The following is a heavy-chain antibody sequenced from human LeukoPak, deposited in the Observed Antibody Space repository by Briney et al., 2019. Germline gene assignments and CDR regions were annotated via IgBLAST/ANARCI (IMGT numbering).Heavy chain of an antibody. Sequence: PGGSLRLSCAASGFTFSSYAMSWVRQAPGKGLEWVSAISGSGGSTYYADSVKGRFTISRDNSKNTLYLQVNSLRAEDTAVYYCATHRRGSSGFYFDYWGQGTLVTVSS. V-gene: IGHV3-23*01. D-gene: IGHD6-6*01. CDR1: GFTFSSYA. CDR3: ATHRRGSSGFYFDY. J-gene: IGHJ4*02. CDR2: ISGSGGST.